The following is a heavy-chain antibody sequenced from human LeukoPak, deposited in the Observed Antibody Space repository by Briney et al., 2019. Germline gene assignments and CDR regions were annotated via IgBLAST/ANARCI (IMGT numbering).Heavy chain of an antibody. D-gene: IGHD1-26*01. CDR3: ARQYSGSYYEAFDY. CDR1: AFTFGSYA. J-gene: IGHJ4*02. Sequence: GGSLRLSCAASAFTFGSYAMHWVHQAPGKGLEYVSGISSDGDSTYYANSVEGRFTISRDNSKNTLYLQMASLRAEDMGMYYCARQYSGSYYEAFDYWGQGTLVTVSS. V-gene: IGHV3-64*01. CDR2: ISSDGDST.